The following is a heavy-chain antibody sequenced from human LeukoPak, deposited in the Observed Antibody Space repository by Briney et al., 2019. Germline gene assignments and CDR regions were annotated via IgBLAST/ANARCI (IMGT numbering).Heavy chain of an antibody. J-gene: IGHJ4*02. D-gene: IGHD6-19*01. V-gene: IGHV1-8*01. CDR1: GYTFTSYD. Sequence: ASVKVSCKASGYTFTSYDINWVRQATGQGLEWMGWMNPNSGNTGYAQKFQGRVTMTRNTSISTAYMELSSLRSEDTDVYYCARVPYSSGWYPDFDYWGQGTLVTVSS. CDR2: MNPNSGNT. CDR3: ARVPYSSGWYPDFDY.